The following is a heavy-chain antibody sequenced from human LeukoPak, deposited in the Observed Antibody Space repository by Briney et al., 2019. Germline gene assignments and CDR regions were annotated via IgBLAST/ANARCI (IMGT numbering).Heavy chain of an antibody. CDR3: ATDDSGGYYYVY. CDR1: GGSISSSSYY. V-gene: IGHV4-39*01. J-gene: IGHJ4*02. D-gene: IGHD3-22*01. CDR2: IYYSGST. Sequence: PSETLSLTCTVSGGSISSSSYYWGWIRQPPGKGLEWIGSIYYSGSTYYNPSLKSRVTVSVDTSKNQFSLKLSSVTAADTAVYYCATDDSGGYYYVYWGQGTLVTVSS.